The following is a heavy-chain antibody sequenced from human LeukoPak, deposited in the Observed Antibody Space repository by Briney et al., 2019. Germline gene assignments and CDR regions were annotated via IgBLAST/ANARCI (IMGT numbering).Heavy chain of an antibody. CDR1: GFTFSSHA. CDR3: AKETIVVVVAATRLFDY. CDR2: ISGSGGST. D-gene: IGHD2-15*01. J-gene: IGHJ4*02. Sequence: PGGSLRLSCAASGFTFSSHAMSWVRQAPGKGLEWVSAISGSGGSTYYADSVKGWFTISRDNSKNTLYLQMNSLRAEDTAVYYCAKETIVVVVAATRLFDYWGQGTLVTVSS. V-gene: IGHV3-23*01.